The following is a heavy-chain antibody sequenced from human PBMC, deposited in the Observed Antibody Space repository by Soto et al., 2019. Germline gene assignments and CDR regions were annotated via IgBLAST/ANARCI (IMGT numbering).Heavy chain of an antibody. V-gene: IGHV3-48*03. CDR3: ARDFGYYGMDV. CDR2: ISGSASTI. J-gene: IGHJ6*02. CDR1: GFTFRSYE. D-gene: IGHD3-10*01. Sequence: GGSLRLSCAASGFTFRSYEMNWVRQAPGKGLEWVSYISGSASTIYYADSVKGRFTISRDNAKNSLYLQMNSLRAEDTAVYYCARDFGYYGMDVWGQGTKVTVSS.